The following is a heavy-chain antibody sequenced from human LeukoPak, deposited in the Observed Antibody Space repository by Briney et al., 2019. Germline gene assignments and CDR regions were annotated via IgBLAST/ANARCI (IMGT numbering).Heavy chain of an antibody. D-gene: IGHD6-6*01. V-gene: IGHV5-51*01. CDR1: GSRFTSYW. CDR3: ARPPKSSSDAFDV. CDR2: IYPGDCDT. Sequence: GESLKISCKGSGSRFTSYWIGWVRQMPGKGLEGMGIIYPGDCDTRYSASFQGQVTISADKSISTAYLQWSSLKASDTAMYYCARPPKSSSDAFDVWGQGTMVTVSS. J-gene: IGHJ3*01.